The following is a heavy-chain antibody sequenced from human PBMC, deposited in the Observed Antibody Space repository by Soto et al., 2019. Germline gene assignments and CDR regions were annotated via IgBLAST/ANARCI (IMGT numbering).Heavy chain of an antibody. CDR3: TRGLHYDTTGPNFAD. CDR1: GHTFSGHS. CDR2: INPNTGDT. D-gene: IGHD1-1*01. V-gene: IGHV1-2*04. Sequence: GPSVKVSCKDSGHTFSGHSMQWVRQAHKQGLEWMGWINPNTGDTKYAQKFQDSVTMTWDTSVTTAYLELSRLRSDDTGVYYCTRGLHYDTTGPNFADWGQGTLVTVSS. J-gene: IGHJ4*02.